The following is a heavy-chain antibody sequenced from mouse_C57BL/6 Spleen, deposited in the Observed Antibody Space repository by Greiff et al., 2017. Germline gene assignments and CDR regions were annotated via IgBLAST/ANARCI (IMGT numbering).Heavy chain of an antibody. V-gene: IGHV1-82*01. Sequence: VQLQQSGPELVKPGASVKISCQASGYAFSSSWMNWVKQRPGQGLEWIGRIYPGDGDTNYNGKFKGKATLTADKSSSTAYMQLSSLTSEDSAVYCCGRDITTEVAAYWGQGNMLTVSA. D-gene: IGHD1-1*01. CDR1: GYAFSSSW. J-gene: IGHJ2*01. CDR3: GRDITTEVAAY. CDR2: IYPGDGDT.